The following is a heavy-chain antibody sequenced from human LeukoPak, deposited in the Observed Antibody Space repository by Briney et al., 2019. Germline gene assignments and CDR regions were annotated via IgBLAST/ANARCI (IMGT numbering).Heavy chain of an antibody. CDR3: ARATVTTFPQDY. CDR2: INSDGNST. CDR1: GFTFSSYW. J-gene: IGHJ4*02. D-gene: IGHD4-17*01. V-gene: IGHV3-74*01. Sequence: GGSLRLSCAASGFTFSSYWMHWVRQAPGKGLVWVSRINSDGNSTNYADSVKGRFTISRDNAKNTLYLQMNSLRAEDTAVYYCARATVTTFPQDYWSQGTLVTVSS.